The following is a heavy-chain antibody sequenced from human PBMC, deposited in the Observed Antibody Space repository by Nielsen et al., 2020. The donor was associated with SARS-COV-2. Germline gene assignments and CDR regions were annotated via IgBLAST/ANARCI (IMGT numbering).Heavy chain of an antibody. CDR1: GFTFSSYG. V-gene: IGHV3-30*02. CDR2: IRYDGSNK. D-gene: IGHD1-26*01. J-gene: IGHJ4*02. Sequence: GESLKISCAASGFTFSSYGMHWVRQAPGKGLEWVAFIRYDGSNKYYADSVKGRFTISRDNAKNSLYLQMNSLRGEDTALYYCARDGTDPKRWHQRVDYWGQGTLVTVSS. CDR3: ARDGTDPKRWHQRVDY.